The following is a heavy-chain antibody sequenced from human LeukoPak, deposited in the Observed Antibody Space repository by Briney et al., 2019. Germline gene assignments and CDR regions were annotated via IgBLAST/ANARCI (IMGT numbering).Heavy chain of an antibody. CDR1: GYIFTNYG. Sequence: ASVKVSCKASGYIFTNYGISWVRQAPGQGLEWMGWTSAYNGNTNSAQQFQGRLSMSTDTSTSTVYMELSSLISEDTAVYYCARGGDIILVPTAPGDYWGQGTLVTVSS. J-gene: IGHJ4*02. D-gene: IGHD2-2*01. V-gene: IGHV1-18*04. CDR3: ARGGDIILVPTAPGDY. CDR2: TSAYNGNT.